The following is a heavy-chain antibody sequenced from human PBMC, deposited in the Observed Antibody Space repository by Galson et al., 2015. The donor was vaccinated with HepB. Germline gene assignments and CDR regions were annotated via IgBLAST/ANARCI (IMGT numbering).Heavy chain of an antibody. CDR3: AKERVDRAVEGHSFPFDY. D-gene: IGHD5-12*01. V-gene: IGHV3-23*01. CDR1: GFTFSSYA. J-gene: IGHJ4*02. CDR2: ISGSGGST. Sequence: SLRLSCAASGFTFSSYAMSWVRQAPGKGLEWVSAISGSGGSTYYADSVKGRFTISRDDSKNTLYLQMNSMRAEDTAVYYCAKERVDRAVEGHSFPFDYWGQGTLVTVSS.